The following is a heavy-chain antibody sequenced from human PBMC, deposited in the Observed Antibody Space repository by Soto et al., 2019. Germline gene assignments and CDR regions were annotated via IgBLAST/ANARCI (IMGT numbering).Heavy chain of an antibody. J-gene: IGHJ4*02. CDR2: ISAYNGNT. CDR3: ARDAAACLNDY. V-gene: IGHV1-18*01. Sequence: QVQLVQSGAEVKKPGASVKVSCKASGYTFTSYGISWVRQAPGQGLEWMGWISAYNGNTKYAQKFQGRVNMTTDTSTSTAYMEVRSMRSDDTSVYYCARDAAACLNDYWGQETMVTVSS. CDR1: GYTFTSYG. D-gene: IGHD6-13*01.